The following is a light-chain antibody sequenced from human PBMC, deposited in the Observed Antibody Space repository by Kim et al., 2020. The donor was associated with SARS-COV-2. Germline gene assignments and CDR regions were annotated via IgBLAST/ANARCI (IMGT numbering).Light chain of an antibody. V-gene: IGKV3-15*01. CDR3: QQYNNWPPGRT. J-gene: IGKJ1*01. CDR2: GAS. Sequence: EIVMTQSPATLSVSPGERATLSCRASQSVSSNFAWYQQKPGQAPRLLIYGASTRATGIPARFSGSGSGTEFTLTISSLQSEDFAVYYCQQYNNWPPGRTFGQGTKVDIK. CDR1: QSVSSN.